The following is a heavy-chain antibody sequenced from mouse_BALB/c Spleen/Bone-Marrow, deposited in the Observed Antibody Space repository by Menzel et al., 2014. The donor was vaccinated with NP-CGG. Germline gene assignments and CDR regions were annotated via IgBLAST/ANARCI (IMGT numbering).Heavy chain of an antibody. V-gene: IGHV14-3*02. D-gene: IGHD2-1*01. J-gene: IGHJ3*01. CDR3: ARNGNYGAWFAY. Sequence: EAQLVESGAELVKPGASVKLSCTASGFNIKDTYMHWVKQRPEQGLEWIGRMDPANGNTKYEPKFQGKATITADTSSNTAYLQLSSLTSEDTAVYYCARNGNYGAWFAYWGQGTLVTVSA. CDR1: GFNIKDTY. CDR2: MDPANGNT.